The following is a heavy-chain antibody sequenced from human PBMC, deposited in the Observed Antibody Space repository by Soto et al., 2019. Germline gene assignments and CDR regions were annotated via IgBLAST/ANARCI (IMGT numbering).Heavy chain of an antibody. J-gene: IGHJ4*02. D-gene: IGHD3-22*01. CDR1: GGSISRSDYY. CDR3: ARLGYDSSASYDDIDY. CDR2: IHYSGNT. Sequence: SETLSLTCAVSGGSISRSDYYWGWIRQPPGKGLEWIGSIHYSGNTHYSPSLESRVTISVDTSKNQVSLNLISVTATDTAVYFCARLGYDSSASYDDIDYWGQGTLVTVSS. V-gene: IGHV4-39*01.